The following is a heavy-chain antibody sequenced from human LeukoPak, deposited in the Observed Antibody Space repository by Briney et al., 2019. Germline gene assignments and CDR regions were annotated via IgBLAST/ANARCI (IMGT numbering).Heavy chain of an antibody. Sequence: LGGSLRLSCAASGFTFSSYSMNWVRQAPGKGLEWVSSISSSSSYIYYADSVKGRFTISRDNAKNSLYLQMNSLRAEDTAVYYCARAPTGYSSIGYYFDYWGQGTLVTVSS. J-gene: IGHJ4*02. CDR3: ARAPTGYSSIGYYFDY. CDR1: GFTFSSYS. V-gene: IGHV3-21*01. CDR2: ISSSSSYI. D-gene: IGHD6-13*01.